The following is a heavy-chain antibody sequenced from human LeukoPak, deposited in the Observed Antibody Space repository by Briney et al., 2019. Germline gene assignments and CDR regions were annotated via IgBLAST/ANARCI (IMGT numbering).Heavy chain of an antibody. CDR3: AKDWGYSSSQGYYFDY. Sequence: GGSLRLSCAASGFTFSSYWMSWVRQAPGKGLEWVANIKQDGSEKYYVDSVKGRFTISRDNAKNSLYLQMNSLRAEDTAVYYCAKDWGYSSSQGYYFDYWGQGTVVTVSS. D-gene: IGHD6-13*01. CDR2: IKQDGSEK. CDR1: GFTFSSYW. J-gene: IGHJ4*02. V-gene: IGHV3-7*05.